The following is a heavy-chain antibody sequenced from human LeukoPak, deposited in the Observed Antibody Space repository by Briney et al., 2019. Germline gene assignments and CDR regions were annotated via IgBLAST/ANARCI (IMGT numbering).Heavy chain of an antibody. CDR1: GFTFSRSW. D-gene: IGHD1-26*01. V-gene: IGHV3-74*01. Sequence: GGSLRLSCAASGFTFSRSWMHWVRQAPGKGLVWVSRINDDGSTTSYADSVKGRFTISRDNAKNTLYLQMNSLRAEDTAVYYCARRRDSGSLQHFDYWGQGTLVTVSS. CDR2: INDDGSTT. J-gene: IGHJ4*02. CDR3: ARRRDSGSLQHFDY.